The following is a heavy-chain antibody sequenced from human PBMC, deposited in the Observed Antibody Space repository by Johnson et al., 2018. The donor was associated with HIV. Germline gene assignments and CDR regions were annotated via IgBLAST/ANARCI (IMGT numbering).Heavy chain of an antibody. V-gene: IGHV3-30*03. CDR2: ISYDGSNK. Sequence: QVQLVESGGGLVKPGGSLRLSCAASGFTVSSNYMSWVRQAPGKGLEWVAVISYDGSNKHYADSVKGRFTISRDNSKNTVYLQMNSLRAEDTAVYYCARDPSPIVGATYAFDIWGQGTMVTVSS. CDR3: ARDPSPIVGATYAFDI. CDR1: GFTVSSNY. J-gene: IGHJ3*02. D-gene: IGHD1-26*01.